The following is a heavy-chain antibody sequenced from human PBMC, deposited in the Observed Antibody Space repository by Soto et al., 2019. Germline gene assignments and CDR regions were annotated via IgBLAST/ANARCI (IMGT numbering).Heavy chain of an antibody. Sequence: QVQLVQSGAEVKKPGASVKVSCKASSYTFTSYGISWVRQAPGQGLEWMGWISAYNGNTNYAQKLQGRVTMTTDTSTSTAYRELRSLRSDDTAVYYCARILVAYDSSGYYSQWGQGTLVTVSS. CDR1: SYTFTSYG. J-gene: IGHJ4*02. CDR2: ISAYNGNT. D-gene: IGHD3-22*01. CDR3: ARILVAYDSSGYYSQ. V-gene: IGHV1-18*01.